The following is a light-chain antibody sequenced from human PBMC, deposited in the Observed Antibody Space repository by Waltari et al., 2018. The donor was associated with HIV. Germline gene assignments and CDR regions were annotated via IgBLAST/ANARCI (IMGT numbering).Light chain of an antibody. CDR3: HSYDTSLSGWV. CDR1: SSNIGADYA. Sequence: QSVLTQPLSVSRPPGPKVTISCTGTSSNIGADYAVHWNRLLPGTAPKLLIYGNTNPPSGVPDRFSGSRSGTSASLAITGLQAEDEADYYCHSYDTSLSGWVFGGGTKLTVL. CDR2: GNT. V-gene: IGLV1-40*01. J-gene: IGLJ3*02.